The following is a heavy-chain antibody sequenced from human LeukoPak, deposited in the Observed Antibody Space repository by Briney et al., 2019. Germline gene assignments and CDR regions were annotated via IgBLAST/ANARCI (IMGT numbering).Heavy chain of an antibody. Sequence: PGGSLRLSCAASGFTFSSYAMYWVRQAPGKGLEWVALMSYDGSNKYYADSLKGRFTISRDNSKNTLYLQMNSLRAEDTAVYYCARYNWLELWGQGTRVTVSS. CDR1: GFTFSSYA. CDR3: ARYNWLEL. D-gene: IGHD1-20*01. J-gene: IGHJ4*02. CDR2: MSYDGSNK. V-gene: IGHV3-30-3*01.